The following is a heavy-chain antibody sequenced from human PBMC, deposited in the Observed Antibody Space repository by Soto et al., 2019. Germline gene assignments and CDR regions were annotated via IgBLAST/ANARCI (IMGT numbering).Heavy chain of an antibody. J-gene: IGHJ4*02. V-gene: IGHV4-34*01. CDR3: ARGELHYYGSGSLSFPLDY. Sequence: SETLSLTCAVYGGSFSGYYWSWIRQPPGKGLEWIGEINHSGSTNYNPSLKSRVTISVDTSKNQFSLKLSSVTAADTAVYYCARGELHYYGSGSLSFPLDYWGQGTLVTVSS. D-gene: IGHD3-10*01. CDR1: GGSFSGYY. CDR2: INHSGST.